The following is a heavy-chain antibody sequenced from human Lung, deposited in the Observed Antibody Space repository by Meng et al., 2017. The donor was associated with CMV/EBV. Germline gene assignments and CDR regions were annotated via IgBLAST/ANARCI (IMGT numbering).Heavy chain of an antibody. CDR1: GFTFSSYA. J-gene: IGHJ4*02. Sequence: ESXKISXAASGFTFSSYAMSWVRQAPGKGLEWVSAISGSGGSTYYADSVKGRFTISRDNSKNTLYLQMNSLRAEDTAVYYCAKDFEYSSSSGEFDYWGQGXLVTVSS. D-gene: IGHD6-6*01. CDR2: ISGSGGST. CDR3: AKDFEYSSSSGEFDY. V-gene: IGHV3-23*01.